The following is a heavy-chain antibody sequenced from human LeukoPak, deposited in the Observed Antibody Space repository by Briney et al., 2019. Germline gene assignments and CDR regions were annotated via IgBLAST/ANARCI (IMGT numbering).Heavy chain of an antibody. CDR3: ARGVGIGYYGSGSYIGYYFDY. CDR1: AGSISSYY. CDR2: IYTSGST. V-gene: IGHV4-4*07. J-gene: IGHJ4*02. Sequence: SETLSLTCTVSAGSISSYYWSWIRQPAGKGLEWIGRIYTSGSTNYNPSLKSRVTMSVDTSKNQFSLKLSSVTAADTAVYYCARGVGIGYYGSGSYIGYYFDYWGQGTLVTVSS. D-gene: IGHD3-10*01.